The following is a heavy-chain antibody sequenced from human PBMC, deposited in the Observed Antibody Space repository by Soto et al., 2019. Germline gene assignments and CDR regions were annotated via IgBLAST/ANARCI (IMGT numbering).Heavy chain of an antibody. CDR2: ISISGSTI. J-gene: IGHJ5*02. V-gene: IGHV3-48*03. Sequence: EVQLVESGGGLVQPGGSLRLSCAASGFTFSGYEMNWVRQAPGKGLEWVSYISISGSTIYYADSVKGRFTISRDNAKNSLYLQMNCLRVEDTAIYYCAREFRGGWFDPWGQGTLVTVSS. CDR3: AREFRGGWFDP. CDR1: GFTFSGYE.